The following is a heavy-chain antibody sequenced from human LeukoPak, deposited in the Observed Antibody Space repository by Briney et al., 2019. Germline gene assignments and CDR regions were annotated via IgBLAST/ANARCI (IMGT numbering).Heavy chain of an antibody. CDR2: ISGSGGST. CDR3: AKDFRDYYDSSGYYFDY. CDR1: GFTFSSYA. J-gene: IGHJ4*02. V-gene: IGHV3-23*01. Sequence: GGSLRLSSAASGFTFSSYAMSWVRQAPGKGLEWVSAISGSGGSTYYADSVKGRFTISRDNSKNTLYPQMNSLRAEDTAVYYCAKDFRDYYDSSGYYFDYWGQGTLVTVSS. D-gene: IGHD3-22*01.